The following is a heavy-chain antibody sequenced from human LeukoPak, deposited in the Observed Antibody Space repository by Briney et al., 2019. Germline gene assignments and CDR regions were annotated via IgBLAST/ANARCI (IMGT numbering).Heavy chain of an antibody. V-gene: IGHV4-59*01. CDR2: IYYSGST. J-gene: IGHJ4*02. Sequence: SETLSLTCTVSGGSISSYYWSWIRQPPGKGLEWIGYIYYSGSTNYNPSLKSRVTISVDMSKNQFSLKLSSVTAADTAVYYCARWEMRYFDYWGQGTLVTVSS. CDR3: ARWEMRYFDY. D-gene: IGHD1-26*01. CDR1: GGSISSYY.